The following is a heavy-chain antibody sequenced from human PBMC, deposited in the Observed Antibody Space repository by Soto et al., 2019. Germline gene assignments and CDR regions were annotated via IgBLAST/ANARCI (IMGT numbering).Heavy chain of an antibody. V-gene: IGHV3-9*01. CDR1: GFNFQDYA. J-gene: IGHJ6*02. Sequence: EVQLVESGGGLVQPGRSLRLSCAASGFNFQDYAMHWVRQAPGKGLEWVSGIHGNRKKIDYADSVKGRFTISRDNAKNYLYLEMNSLRAEDTALYFCASEMWYSDIVVELEARSYTGMDVWGQGTTVTVSS. CDR3: ASEMWYSDIVVELEARSYTGMDV. CDR2: IHGNRKKI. D-gene: IGHD2-2*01.